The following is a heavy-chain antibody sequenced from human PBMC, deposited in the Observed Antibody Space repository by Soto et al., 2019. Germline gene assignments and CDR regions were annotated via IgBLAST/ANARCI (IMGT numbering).Heavy chain of an antibody. J-gene: IGHJ4*02. CDR3: VRGYSGTYPQRDY. CDR2: ISYDGTNK. D-gene: IGHD1-26*01. CDR1: GFTFSTYA. Sequence: QVQLVESGGGVVQPGRSLRLSCAASGFTFSTYAMHWVRQAPGKGLEWVALISYDGTNKYYADSVKGRFTISRDNSKNQLYLQMTGLRPEYTAVYYCVRGYSGTYPQRDYWGQGTLITVSS. V-gene: IGHV3-30-3*01.